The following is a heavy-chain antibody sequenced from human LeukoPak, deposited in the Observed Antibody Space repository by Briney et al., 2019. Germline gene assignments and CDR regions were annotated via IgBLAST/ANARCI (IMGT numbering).Heavy chain of an antibody. CDR2: ISYDGSNK. CDR3: AREGYRDYYYGMDV. CDR1: GFSFSTFV. D-gene: IGHD1-1*01. Sequence: PGRSLRLSCAASGFSFSTFVRHWVRQAPGKGLEWVAVISYDGSNKLYADSVKGRFTISRDNSKNTLYLQINSLRAGDTAVYYCAREGYRDYYYGMDVWGQGTTVTVSS. V-gene: IGHV3-33*01. J-gene: IGHJ6*02.